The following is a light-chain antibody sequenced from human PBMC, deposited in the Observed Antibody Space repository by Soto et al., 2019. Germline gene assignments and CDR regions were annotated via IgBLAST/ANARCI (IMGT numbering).Light chain of an antibody. CDR2: DAS. V-gene: IGKV3-11*01. CDR3: QQRGNWPLYT. J-gene: IGKJ2*01. Sequence: EIVFTQSPATLSLSPGERATLSCRASQSVSSSLAWYQQKPGQPPRLLIYDASNRATGIPARFSGSGSGTDFTLTISSLEPEDFAVYYCQQRGNWPLYTFGQGTKLEIK. CDR1: QSVSSS.